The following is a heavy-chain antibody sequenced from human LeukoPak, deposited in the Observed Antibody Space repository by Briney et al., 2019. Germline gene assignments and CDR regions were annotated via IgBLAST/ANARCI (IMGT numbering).Heavy chain of an antibody. CDR1: GFTFSNAW. CDR3: TTEPDSSGYYYWFGFDY. J-gene: IGHJ4*02. V-gene: IGHV3-15*01. CDR2: IKSKTDGGTT. Sequence: GGSLRLSCAASGFTFSNAWMSWVRQAPGKGLEWVGRIKSKTDGGTTDYAAPVKGRFTISRDDSKNTLYLQMNSLKTEDTAVYYCTTEPDSSGYYYWFGFDYWGQRTLVTVSS. D-gene: IGHD3-22*01.